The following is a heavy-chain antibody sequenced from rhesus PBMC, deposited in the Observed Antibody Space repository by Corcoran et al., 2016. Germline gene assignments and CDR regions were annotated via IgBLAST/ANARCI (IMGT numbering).Heavy chain of an antibody. J-gene: IGHJ4*01. CDR3: ATVKSGWYSY. CDR2: DDPEEGEA. CDR1: GYTFTDYY. D-gene: IGHD6-31*01. V-gene: IGHV1-111*02. Sequence: EVQLVQSGAEVKKPGASVKISCKASGYTFTDYYLHWVRQAPGKGLEWRGRDDPEEGEARHAQKVQDRGTITADTSKDTAYMELSSRRSEDTAVYYCATVKSGWYSYWGQGVLVTVSS.